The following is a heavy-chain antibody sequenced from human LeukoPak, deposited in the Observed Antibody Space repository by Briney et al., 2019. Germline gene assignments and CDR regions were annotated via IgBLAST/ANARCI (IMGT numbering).Heavy chain of an antibody. Sequence: SETLSLTCSVSGGSISSYYWSWIRQPPGKGLEWIGYLYYSGSTNSNPSLKSRVTMSVDTSKNQFSLKLSSVTAADTAVYYCARETAAGRSSLDYWGQGTLVTVSS. CDR3: ARETAAGRSSLDY. CDR2: LYYSGST. D-gene: IGHD2-2*01. V-gene: IGHV4-59*01. CDR1: GGSISSYY. J-gene: IGHJ4*02.